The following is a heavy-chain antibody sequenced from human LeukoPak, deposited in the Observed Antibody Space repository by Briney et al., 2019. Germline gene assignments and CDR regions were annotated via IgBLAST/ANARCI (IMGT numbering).Heavy chain of an antibody. CDR2: ISGSGGST. V-gene: IGHV3-23*01. CDR1: GFTFSSYA. Sequence: GGSLRLSCAASGFTFSSYAMGWVRQAPGKGLEWVSAISGSGGSTYYADSVKGRFTISRDNSKNTLYLQMNSLRAEDTAVYYCAKRWGITGTTYFDLWGRGTLVTVSS. D-gene: IGHD1-20*01. CDR3: AKRWGITGTTYFDL. J-gene: IGHJ2*01.